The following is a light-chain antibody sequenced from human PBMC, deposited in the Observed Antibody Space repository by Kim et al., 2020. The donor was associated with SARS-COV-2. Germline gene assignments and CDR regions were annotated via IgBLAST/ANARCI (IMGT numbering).Light chain of an antibody. Sequence: DIQLTQSPSFLSASVGDRVTITCRASQGISSYLAWYQQKPGKAPKLLIYAASTLQSGVPSRFSGSGSGTEFTLTISSLQPEEFGNEYWQKAKRYPRLTFGGGTKVDIK. J-gene: IGKJ4*01. CDR3: QKAKRYPRLT. CDR2: AAS. CDR1: QGISSY. V-gene: IGKV1-9*01.